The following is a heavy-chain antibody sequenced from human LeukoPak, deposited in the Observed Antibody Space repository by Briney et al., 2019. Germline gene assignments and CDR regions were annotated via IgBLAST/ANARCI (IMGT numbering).Heavy chain of an antibody. CDR1: GFTFSNYW. CDR2: MNQDGSGK. J-gene: IGHJ4*02. CDR3: LRETRSAAGSF. Sequence: GGSLSLSCSASGFTFSNYWMNWIRQAPGKGLEWVANMNQDGSGKYYVDSVKGRFTISRDNAKNSLNLEMNSLRAEDTAVYYCLRETRSAAGSFWGQGTQVTVSS. D-gene: IGHD6-13*01. V-gene: IGHV3-7*05.